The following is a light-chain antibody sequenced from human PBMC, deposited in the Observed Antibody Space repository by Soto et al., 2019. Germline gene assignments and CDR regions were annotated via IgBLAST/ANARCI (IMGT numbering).Light chain of an antibody. CDR3: QQYDNFPFT. CDR1: QDIKSN. CDR2: DAS. J-gene: IGKJ3*01. V-gene: IGKV1-33*01. Sequence: DLRMTQSPSSLSASVGDRVTITCQASQDIKSNLNWFQQKSGKAPRLLVYDASNLETGVTSRFSGGGSGTDFTFTIRSLQPEDTATYFCQQYDNFPFTFGPGTKVDI.